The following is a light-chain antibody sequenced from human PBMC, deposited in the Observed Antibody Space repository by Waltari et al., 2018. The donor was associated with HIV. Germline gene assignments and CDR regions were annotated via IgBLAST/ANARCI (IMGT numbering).Light chain of an antibody. CDR1: QSIIVW. CDR2: KAS. CDR3: QQYYSSPGT. J-gene: IGKJ1*01. Sequence: DIQMTQYPSTLSASVGDRVTITCRASQSIIVWLAWYQQKPGKAPKLLIYKASSLESGVPSRFSGSGSGTEFTLTISSLQPDDFATYYCQQYYSSPGTFGQGTKVEIK. V-gene: IGKV1-5*03.